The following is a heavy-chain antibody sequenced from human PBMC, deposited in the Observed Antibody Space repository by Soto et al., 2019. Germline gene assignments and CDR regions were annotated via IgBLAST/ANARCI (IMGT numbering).Heavy chain of an antibody. J-gene: IGHJ4*02. CDR3: ARDPDDYGDYVTY. Sequence: EVQLVESGGGLVKPGGSLRLSCAASGFTFSSYAMNWVRQAPGKGLEWVSSISSSSTYIYYADSVKGRFTISRDNXKNSLYLQMNSLRAEDTAVYYCARDPDDYGDYVTYWGQGTLVTVSS. CDR1: GFTFSSYA. V-gene: IGHV3-21*01. CDR2: ISSSSTYI. D-gene: IGHD4-17*01.